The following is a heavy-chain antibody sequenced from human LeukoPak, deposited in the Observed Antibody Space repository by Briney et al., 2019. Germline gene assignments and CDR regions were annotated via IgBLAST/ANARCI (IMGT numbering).Heavy chain of an antibody. D-gene: IGHD5-12*01. CDR3: ARDAGYGGFDY. V-gene: IGHV3-11*04. CDR2: ISDSGTAI. CDR1: GFIFSDYY. J-gene: IGHJ4*02. Sequence: PGGSLRLSCVASGFIFSDYYMSWIRQAPGKGLEWVSYISDSGTAIYYADSVKGRFTISRDNARNSLYLQMNSLRADDTAVYYCARDAGYGGFDYWGQGTLVTVSS.